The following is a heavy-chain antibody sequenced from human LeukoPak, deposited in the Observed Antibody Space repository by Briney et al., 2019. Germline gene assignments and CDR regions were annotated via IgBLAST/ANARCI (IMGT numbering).Heavy chain of an antibody. D-gene: IGHD2-15*01. V-gene: IGHV4-34*01. Sequence: PSETLSLTCAVYSGSFSGYYWSWIRQPPGKGLEWIGEINHSGSTDYNPSLKSRVTISVDTSKNQFSLKLSSATAADTAVYYCARYCSGGSCYGTGSFDYWGQGTLVTVSS. CDR3: ARYCSGGSCYGTGSFDY. CDR2: INHSGST. CDR1: SGSFSGYY. J-gene: IGHJ4*02.